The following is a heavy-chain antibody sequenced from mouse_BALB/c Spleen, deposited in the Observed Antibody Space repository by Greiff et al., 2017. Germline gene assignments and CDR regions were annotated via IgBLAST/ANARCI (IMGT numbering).Heavy chain of an antibody. J-gene: IGHJ4*01. Sequence: EVQGVESGGDLVKPGGSLKLSCAASGFTFSSYGMSWVRQTPDKRLEWVATISSGGSYTYYPDSVKGRFTISRDNAKNTLYLQMSSLKSEDTAMYYCARRDRYDAMDYWGQGTSVTVSS. V-gene: IGHV5-6*01. CDR1: GFTFSSYG. CDR3: ARRDRYDAMDY. D-gene: IGHD2-14*01. CDR2: ISSGGSYT.